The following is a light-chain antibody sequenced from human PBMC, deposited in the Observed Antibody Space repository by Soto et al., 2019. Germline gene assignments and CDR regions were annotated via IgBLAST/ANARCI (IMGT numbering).Light chain of an antibody. J-gene: IGKJ1*01. V-gene: IGKV3-20*01. CDR1: QSVSSSF. CDR3: QHYGDSRT. Sequence: ELVLTQSPGTLSLSPGERATLSCRASQSVSSSFLAWYQQKPGQAPRLLIYGAASRATGIPDRFSGSWSRTDFTLSISRLEREDFAVYYCQHYGDSRTFGQGTKVEIK. CDR2: GAA.